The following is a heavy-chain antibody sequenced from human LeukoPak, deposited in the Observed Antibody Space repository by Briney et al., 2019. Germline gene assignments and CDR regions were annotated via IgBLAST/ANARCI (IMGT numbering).Heavy chain of an antibody. Sequence: GGSLTLSCAASGFTFSSYSMNWVRQAPGKVLEWVSSISSSSSYIYYADSVKGRFTISRDNSKNTLYLQMNSLKAEDTAVYYCAKDRSITTYYYDSSGYSQDYWGQGTLVTVSS. CDR3: AKDRSITTYYYDSSGYSQDY. J-gene: IGHJ4*02. CDR1: GFTFSSYS. V-gene: IGHV3-21*04. D-gene: IGHD3-22*01. CDR2: ISSSSSYI.